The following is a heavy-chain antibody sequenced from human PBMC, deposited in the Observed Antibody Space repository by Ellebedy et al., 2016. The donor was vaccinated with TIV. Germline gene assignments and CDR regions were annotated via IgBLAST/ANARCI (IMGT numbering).Heavy chain of an antibody. V-gene: IGHV1-2*02. D-gene: IGHD6-19*01. CDR1: AYTFTGNY. Sequence: APVKVSCKASAYTFTGNYMHWVRQAPGQGLEWMGWINPNSGATHHAQNFQGRVTMTRDTSISTAYMELSRLTSDDTAVYYCARDAGQWLVVYYFDYWGQGTLVTVSS. CDR3: ARDAGQWLVVYYFDY. CDR2: INPNSGAT. J-gene: IGHJ4*02.